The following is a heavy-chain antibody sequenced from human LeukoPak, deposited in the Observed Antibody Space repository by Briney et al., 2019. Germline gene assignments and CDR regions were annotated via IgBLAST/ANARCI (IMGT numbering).Heavy chain of an antibody. CDR2: IHSDGSGT. CDR3: ARGRSSSSWSDY. V-gene: IGHV3-74*01. CDR1: GFIFSSYW. J-gene: IGHJ4*02. Sequence: GGSLRLSCAASGFIFSSYWMHWVRQAPGKGLVWISRIHSDGSGTTYADSVKGRFTISRDNAKNTLYLQMTGLRDEDAAVYYCARGRSSSSWSDYWGQGTLVTVSS. D-gene: IGHD6-13*01.